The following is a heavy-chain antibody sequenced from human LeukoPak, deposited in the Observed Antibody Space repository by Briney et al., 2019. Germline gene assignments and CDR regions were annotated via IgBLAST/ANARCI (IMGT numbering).Heavy chain of an antibody. CDR1: GYTLTNYY. J-gene: IGHJ5*02. CDR2: IIPIFGTA. V-gene: IGHV1-69*05. D-gene: IGHD2-15*01. CDR3: ARGGIYCSGGSCYSESWFDP. Sequence: VASVKVSCKASGYTLTNYYMHWVRQAPGQGLEWMGRIIPIFGTANYAQKFQGRVTITTDESTSTAYMELSSLRSEDTAVYYCARGGIYCSGGSCYSESWFDPWGQGTLVTVSS.